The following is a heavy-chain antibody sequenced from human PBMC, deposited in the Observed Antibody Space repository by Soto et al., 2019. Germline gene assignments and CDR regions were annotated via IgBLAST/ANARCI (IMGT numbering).Heavy chain of an antibody. CDR1: GYTFTSYD. J-gene: IGHJ4*02. CDR3: ARGLGLRLWLQLRFRHYFDY. D-gene: IGHD5-12*01. CDR2: MNPNSGNT. V-gene: IGHV1-8*01. Sequence: ASVKVSCKASGYTFTSYDINWVRQATGQGLEWMGWMNPNSGNTGYAQKFQGRVTMTRNTSISTAYMELSSLRSEDTAVYYCARGLGLRLWLQLRFRHYFDYWGQGTLVTVSS.